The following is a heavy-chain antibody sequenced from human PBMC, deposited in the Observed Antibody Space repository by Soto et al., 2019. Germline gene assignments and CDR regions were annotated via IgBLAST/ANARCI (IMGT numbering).Heavy chain of an antibody. D-gene: IGHD3-22*01. CDR1: GGSINNYY. V-gene: IGHV4-59*01. J-gene: IGHJ5*02. Sequence: SETLSLTCTVSGGSINNYYWSWIRQPPGKGLEWIGYIYYSGSTNYNPSLKSRVTISVDTSKNQFSLKLSSVTAADTAVYYCARYYYDSSGYYPGPRFDPWGQGTLVTVSS. CDR3: ARYYYDSSGYYPGPRFDP. CDR2: IYYSGST.